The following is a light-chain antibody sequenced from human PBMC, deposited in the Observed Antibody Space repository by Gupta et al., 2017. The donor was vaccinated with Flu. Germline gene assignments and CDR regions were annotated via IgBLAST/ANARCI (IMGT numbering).Light chain of an antibody. CDR3: QQYGGSPLYT. CDR2: VTI. Sequence: EVFLTQSPGTLSLSTGETATLSCRASQNISSSYLAWHQQKPGLAPRLLISVTINRATGVPDRITGSGSGTDFTLTISRLEPEDSAVYFCQQYGGSPLYTFGQGTKIEIK. CDR1: QNISSSY. J-gene: IGKJ2*01. V-gene: IGKV3-20*01.